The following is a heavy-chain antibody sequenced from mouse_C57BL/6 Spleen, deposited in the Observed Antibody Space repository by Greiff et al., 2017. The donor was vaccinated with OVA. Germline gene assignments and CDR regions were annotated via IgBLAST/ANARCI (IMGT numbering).Heavy chain of an antibody. CDR3: VTYGNYGYYYAMDY. Sequence: GGGLVQPKGSLKLSCAASGFTFNTYAMHWVRQAPGKGLEWVARIRSKSSNYATYYADSVKDRFTISRDDSQSMLYLQMNNLKTEDTAMYYCVTYGNYGYYYAMDYWGQGTSVTVSS. CDR1: GFTFNTYA. V-gene: IGHV10-3*01. CDR2: IRSKSSNYAT. D-gene: IGHD2-1*01. J-gene: IGHJ4*01.